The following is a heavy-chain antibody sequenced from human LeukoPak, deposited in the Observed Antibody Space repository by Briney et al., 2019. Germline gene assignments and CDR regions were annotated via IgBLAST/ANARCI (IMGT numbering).Heavy chain of an antibody. D-gene: IGHD6-19*01. J-gene: IGHJ6*02. CDR3: ARGWLNIAVAGQDV. V-gene: IGHV4-34*01. CDR2: INHSGST. CDR1: GGPFSGYY. Sequence: SETLSLTCAVYGGPFSGYYWSWIRQPPGKGLEWIGEINHSGSTNYNPSLKSRVTISVDTSKNQFSLKLSSVTAADTAVYYCARGWLNIAVAGQDVWGQGTTVTVSS.